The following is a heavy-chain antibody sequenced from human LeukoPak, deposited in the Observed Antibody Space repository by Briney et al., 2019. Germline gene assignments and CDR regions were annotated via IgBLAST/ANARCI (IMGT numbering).Heavy chain of an antibody. Sequence: PGGSLRLSCAASGFTFSSYGMHWVRQAPGKGLEWVAFIRYDGSNKYYADSVKGRFTISRDNSKNTLYLQMNSLRAEDTAVYYCATELQTIVGASRLFDYWGQGTLVTVSS. CDR3: ATELQTIVGASRLFDY. J-gene: IGHJ4*02. V-gene: IGHV3-30*02. D-gene: IGHD1-26*01. CDR1: GFTFSSYG. CDR2: IRYDGSNK.